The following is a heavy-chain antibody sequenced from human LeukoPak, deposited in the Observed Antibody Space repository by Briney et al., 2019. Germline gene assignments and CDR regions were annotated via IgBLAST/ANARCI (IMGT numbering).Heavy chain of an antibody. V-gene: IGHV4-30-2*01. CDR2: IYHSGST. CDR3: ARGLYDILTGSHYYYYYMDV. D-gene: IGHD3-9*01. J-gene: IGHJ6*03. Sequence: SETLSLTCAVSGGSISSGGYSWSWIRQPPGKGLEWIGYIYHSGSTYYNPSLKSRVTISVDRSKNQFSLKLSSVTAADTAVYYCARGLYDILTGSHYYYYYMDVWGKGTTVTVSS. CDR1: GGSISSGGYS.